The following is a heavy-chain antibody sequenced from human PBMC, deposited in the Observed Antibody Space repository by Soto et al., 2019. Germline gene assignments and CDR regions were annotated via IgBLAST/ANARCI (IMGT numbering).Heavy chain of an antibody. CDR3: ARGSSVYESSGYAFDY. Sequence: EVQLVESGGGLVQPGGSLRLSCAASGFTFSSYWMSWVRQAPGKGLEWVANIKQDGSHKFYVDSVKGRFTMSRDNAENSLYLQMSSLRAEDTAVYYCARGSSVYESSGYAFDYWGQRSLVTVSS. J-gene: IGHJ4*02. CDR2: IKQDGSHK. D-gene: IGHD3-22*01. CDR1: GFTFSSYW. V-gene: IGHV3-7*01.